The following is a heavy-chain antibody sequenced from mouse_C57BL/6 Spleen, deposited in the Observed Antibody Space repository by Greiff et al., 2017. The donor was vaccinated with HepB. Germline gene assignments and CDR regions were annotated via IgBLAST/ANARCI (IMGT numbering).Heavy chain of an antibody. CDR2: ISYDGSN. CDR1: GYSITSGYY. CDR3: AREGTGYYYAMDY. Sequence: VQLKESGPGLVKPSQSLSLTCSVTGYSITSGYYWNWIRQFPGNKLEWMGYISYDGSNNYNPSLKNRISITRDTSKNQFFLKLNSVTTEDTATYYCAREGTGYYYAMDYWGQGTSVTVSS. J-gene: IGHJ4*01. V-gene: IGHV3-6*01. D-gene: IGHD3-3*01.